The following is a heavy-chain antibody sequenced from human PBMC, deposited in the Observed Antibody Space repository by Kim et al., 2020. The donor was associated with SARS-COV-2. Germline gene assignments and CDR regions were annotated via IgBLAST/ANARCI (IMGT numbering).Heavy chain of an antibody. Sequence: GGSLRLSCAASGFTFSSYAMSWVRQAPGKGLEWVSAISGSGGSTYYADSVKGRFTISRDNSKNTLYLQMNSLRAEDTAVYYCAKDGGRAVAVCADCYSYYFDYCGQGTLVTVSS. CDR2: ISGSGGST. CDR3: AKDGGRAVAVCADCYSYYFDY. CDR1: GFTFSSYA. V-gene: IGHV3-23*01. J-gene: IGHJ4*02. D-gene: IGHD2-21*02.